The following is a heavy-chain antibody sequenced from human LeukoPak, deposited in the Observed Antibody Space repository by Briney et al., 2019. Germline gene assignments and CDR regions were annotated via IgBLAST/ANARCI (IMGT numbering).Heavy chain of an antibody. D-gene: IGHD6-13*01. J-gene: IGHJ5*02. CDR2: MYHSGIT. V-gene: IGHV4-39*01. CDR1: VGSITTTNYY. CDR3: ARQDYSSPEGWFDP. Sequence: SETLSLTCTVSVGSITTTNYYWAWIRQPPGRGLEWIGSMYHSGITYYNPSLKRRVTMSVDTSKDQFSLKLISVTAADTAVYYCARQDYSSPEGWFDPWGHGTLVTVSS.